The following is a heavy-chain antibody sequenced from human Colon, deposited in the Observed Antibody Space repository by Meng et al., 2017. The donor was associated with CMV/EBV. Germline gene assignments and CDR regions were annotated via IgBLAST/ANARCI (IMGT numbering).Heavy chain of an antibody. CDR2: INPASGGT. V-gene: IGHV1-2*02. CDR1: GYTFTDYY. D-gene: IGHD3-16*01. J-gene: IGHJ3*01. Sequence: ASVKASCKASGYTFTDYYIHWVRQAPDQGLEWMGWINPASGGTTYAQMFQGRVTMTRDTSISTAYMELSRLNSNDTALYYCARDLRGSEAFDFWGQGTMVAVSS. CDR3: ARDLRGSEAFDF.